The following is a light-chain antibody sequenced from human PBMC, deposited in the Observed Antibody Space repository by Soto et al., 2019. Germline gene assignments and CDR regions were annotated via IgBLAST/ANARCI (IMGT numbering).Light chain of an antibody. J-gene: IGLJ1*01. Sequence: QSVLTQPPSASGTPGQRVTISCSGSSSNIGSTTVNWYQQLPGTAPKLLIYSNNQRPSGVPDRFSGSKSGTSASLAIGGIQSEDEADYYCAAWDDSLNGYVFGTGTKVTVL. V-gene: IGLV1-44*01. CDR1: SSNIGSTT. CDR2: SNN. CDR3: AAWDDSLNGYV.